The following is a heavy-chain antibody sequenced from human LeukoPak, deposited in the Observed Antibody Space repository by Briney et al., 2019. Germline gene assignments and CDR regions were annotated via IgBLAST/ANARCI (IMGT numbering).Heavy chain of an antibody. J-gene: IGHJ6*02. CDR2: IAFGGSNA. V-gene: IGHV3-30-3*01. D-gene: IGHD4-17*01. CDR1: GFTFSSYA. Sequence: GGSLRLSSVASGFTFSSYAMHWVRQAPGKGLEWVAVIAFGGSNALYADSVKGRISISRDISKSTLYLEMNSLTAEDPAIYYCSRGRYGDYSRSGYYYCLDVRGQGTTVTVSS. CDR3: SRGRYGDYSRSGYYYCLDV.